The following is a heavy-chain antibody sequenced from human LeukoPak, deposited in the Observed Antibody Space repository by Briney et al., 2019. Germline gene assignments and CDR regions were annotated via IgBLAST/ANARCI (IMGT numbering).Heavy chain of an antibody. Sequence: GGSLRLSCAASGFTFSSYGMHWVRQAPGKGLEWVAVISYDGSNKYYADSVKGRFTISRDNSKNTLYLQMNSLRAEDTAVYYCAKDLGGLHCFDYWGQGTLVTVSS. J-gene: IGHJ4*02. V-gene: IGHV3-30*18. CDR2: ISYDGSNK. CDR1: GFTFSSYG. CDR3: AKDLGGLHCFDY. D-gene: IGHD3-16*01.